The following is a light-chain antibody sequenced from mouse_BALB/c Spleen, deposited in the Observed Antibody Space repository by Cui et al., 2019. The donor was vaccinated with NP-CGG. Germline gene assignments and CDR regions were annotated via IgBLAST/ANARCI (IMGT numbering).Light chain of an antibody. V-gene: IGKV4-80*01. CDR3: HQWSSYPYT. Sequence: QIVLTQSPAIMSASLGEEITLTCSASSGVSYMHWYQQKSGTSPKLLIYSTSNLASGVPSRFSGSGSGTFYSLTISSVEAEDAADYYCHQWSSYPYTFGGGTKLEIK. CDR1: SGVSY. CDR2: STS. J-gene: IGKJ2*01.